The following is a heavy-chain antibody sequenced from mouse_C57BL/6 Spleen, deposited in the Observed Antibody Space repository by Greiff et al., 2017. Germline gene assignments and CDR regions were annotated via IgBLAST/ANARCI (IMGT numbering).Heavy chain of an antibody. Sequence: VQLQQPGAELVKPGASVKLSCKASGSTFTSYWMHWVKQRPGRGLVWIGRVDPHSGGTKYTEKFKSKATLTVDKPASTAYMQLSRLTSEDSAVYYCAREEVVATSNWYFDVWGTGTTVTVAS. J-gene: IGHJ1*03. V-gene: IGHV1-72*01. CDR1: GSTFTSYW. CDR2: VDPHSGGT. CDR3: AREEVVATSNWYFDV. D-gene: IGHD1-1*01.